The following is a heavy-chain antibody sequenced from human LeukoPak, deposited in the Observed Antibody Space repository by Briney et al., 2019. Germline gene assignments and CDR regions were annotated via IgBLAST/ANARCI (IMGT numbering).Heavy chain of an antibody. D-gene: IGHD2-15*01. V-gene: IGHV4-34*01. J-gene: IGHJ4*02. CDR1: GGSFSGYY. CDR2: INHSGST. CDR3: ARDRVGYCSGGSCPRGLDY. Sequence: SETLSLTCAVYGGSFSGYYWSWIRQPPGKGLEWIGEINHSGSTNYNPSLKSRVTISVDKSKNQFSLKLSSVTAADTAVYYCARDRVGYCSGGSCPRGLDYWGQGTLVTVSS.